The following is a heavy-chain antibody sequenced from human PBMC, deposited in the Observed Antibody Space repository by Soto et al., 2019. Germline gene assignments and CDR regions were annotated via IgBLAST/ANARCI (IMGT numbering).Heavy chain of an antibody. Sequence: QPGGSLRLSCAASGFTVSSNYMSWVRQAPGKGLEWVSVIYSGGSTYYADSVKGRFTISRDNSKNTLYLQMNSLRAEDTAVYYCARDSPIFGLRGPHNYYYGMDVWGQGTTVTVSS. J-gene: IGHJ6*02. CDR2: IYSGGST. CDR3: ARDSPIFGLRGPHNYYYGMDV. V-gene: IGHV3-53*01. CDR1: GFTVSSNY. D-gene: IGHD3-3*01.